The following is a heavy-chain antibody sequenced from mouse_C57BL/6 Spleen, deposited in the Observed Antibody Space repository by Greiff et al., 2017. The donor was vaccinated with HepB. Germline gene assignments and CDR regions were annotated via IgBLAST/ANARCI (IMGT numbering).Heavy chain of an antibody. CDR3: ASNWDSYFDV. Sequence: EVQVVESGGGLVKPGGSLKLSCAASGFTFSDYGMHWVRQAPEKGLEWVAYISSGSSTIYYADTVKGRFTISRDNAKNTLFRQMTSLRSEDTAMDYCASNWDSYFDVWGTGTTVTVSS. CDR1: GFTFSDYG. D-gene: IGHD4-1*02. J-gene: IGHJ1*03. CDR2: ISSGSSTI. V-gene: IGHV5-17*01.